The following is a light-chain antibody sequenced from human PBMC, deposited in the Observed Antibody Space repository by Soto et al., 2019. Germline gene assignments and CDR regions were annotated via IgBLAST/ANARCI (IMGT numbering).Light chain of an antibody. V-gene: IGKV3-20*01. CDR1: QNVRSNY. Sequence: EIVLTQSPGTLSLSPGERVTLSCRASQNVRSNYLAWYQQKPGQAPRLLIYGASTRASGIPERFSGSGSGTDFTLTISRLEPEDFAVYYCQQYGSSLFTFGPGTKVDIK. CDR3: QQYGSSLFT. CDR2: GAS. J-gene: IGKJ3*01.